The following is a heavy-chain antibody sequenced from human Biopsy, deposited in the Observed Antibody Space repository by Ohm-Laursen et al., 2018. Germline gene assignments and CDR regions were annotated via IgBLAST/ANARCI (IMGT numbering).Heavy chain of an antibody. V-gene: IGHV1-46*01. Sequence: ASVKVSCKSSGYTFATYHIHWVRQAPGQGLEWMGVISPSGATTSFSQKFQGRITMTRDTSTGTVYMDLNSLGSEDTAVYYWARAGVGSDGTDSYYYGMDVWGPGTTVTVSS. CDR1: GYTFATYH. J-gene: IGHJ6*02. D-gene: IGHD5-24*01. CDR3: ARAGVGSDGTDSYYYGMDV. CDR2: ISPSGATT.